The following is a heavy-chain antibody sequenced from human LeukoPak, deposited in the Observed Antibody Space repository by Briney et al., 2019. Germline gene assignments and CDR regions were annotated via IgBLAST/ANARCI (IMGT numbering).Heavy chain of an antibody. J-gene: IGHJ4*02. Sequence: TGGSLRLSCAASGFTFSSYNMNWVRQAPGKGLEWVAVIWYDGSNKYYADSVKGRFTISRDNSKNTLYLQMNSLRAEDTAVYYCARGRRIAAAGTGFDYWGQGTLVTVSS. CDR2: IWYDGSNK. D-gene: IGHD6-13*01. CDR1: GFTFSSYN. CDR3: ARGRRIAAAGTGFDY. V-gene: IGHV3-33*08.